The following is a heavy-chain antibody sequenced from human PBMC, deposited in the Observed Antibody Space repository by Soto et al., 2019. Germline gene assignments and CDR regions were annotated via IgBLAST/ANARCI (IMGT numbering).Heavy chain of an antibody. Sequence: EVQLVESGGGLVQPGGSLRLSCAASGFTFSSYWMHWVRQAPGKGLVWVARINSDGSSISYADSVKGRFTISRDNAKNTLYLQMNSLRAEDTAVYYCATRTSMSGNYYFDYWGQGILVTVSS. CDR3: ATRTSMSGNYYFDY. CDR2: INSDGSSI. D-gene: IGHD3-10*01. V-gene: IGHV3-74*01. J-gene: IGHJ4*02. CDR1: GFTFSSYW.